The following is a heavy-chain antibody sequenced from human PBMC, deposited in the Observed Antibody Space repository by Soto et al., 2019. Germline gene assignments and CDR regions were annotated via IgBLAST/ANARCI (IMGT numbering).Heavy chain of an antibody. J-gene: IGHJ6*02. Sequence: GASVKVSCKASGGTFSSYAISWVRQAPGQGLEWMGGIIPIFGTANYAQKFQGRVTITADESTSTAYMELSSLRSEDTAVYYCARGVGAAAGPLYYYGMDVWGQGTTVTVS. D-gene: IGHD6-13*01. CDR3: ARGVGAAAGPLYYYGMDV. CDR2: IIPIFGTA. CDR1: GGTFSSYA. V-gene: IGHV1-69*13.